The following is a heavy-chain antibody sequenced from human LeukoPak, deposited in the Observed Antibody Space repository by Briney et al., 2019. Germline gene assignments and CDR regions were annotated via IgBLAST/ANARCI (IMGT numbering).Heavy chain of an antibody. J-gene: IGHJ5*02. CDR2: MNPNSDNT. D-gene: IGHD3-3*01. Sequence: ASVKASCKASGYTFTSYDINWVRQATGQGLEWMGWMNPNSDNTGYAQKFQGRVTMTRNTSISTAYMELSSLRSEDTAVYYCARGLRRSLGVVITWGQGTLVTVSS. CDR3: ARGLRRSLGVVIT. CDR1: GYTFTSYD. V-gene: IGHV1-8*01.